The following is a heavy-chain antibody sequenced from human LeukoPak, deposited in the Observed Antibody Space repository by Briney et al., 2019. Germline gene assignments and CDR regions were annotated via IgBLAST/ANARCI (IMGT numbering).Heavy chain of an antibody. CDR1: GYTFTGYY. CDR2: INPNNDGT. Sequence: ASVKVSCKASGYTFTGYYMDWVRQAPGQGLEWMGWINPNNDGTNYAQKFQGRVTMTRDTSINTAYMELSRLRSDDTAVYYCARDSDSSGYYFRGFDPWGQGTLVTVSS. J-gene: IGHJ5*02. V-gene: IGHV1-2*02. D-gene: IGHD3-22*01. CDR3: ARDSDSSGYYFRGFDP.